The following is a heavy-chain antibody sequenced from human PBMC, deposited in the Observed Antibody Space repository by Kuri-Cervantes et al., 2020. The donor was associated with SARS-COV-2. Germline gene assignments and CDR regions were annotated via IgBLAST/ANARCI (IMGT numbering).Heavy chain of an antibody. CDR2: ISSSSSYI. CDR1: GFTFSSYS. Sequence: GESLKISCAASGFTFSSYSMNWVRQAPGKGLEWVSSISSSSSYIYYADSVKGRFTISRDSSKNTLYLQMDSLGAADTAVYYCARDRTDYYDSSGYHDAFDIWGQGTMVTVSS. CDR3: ARDRTDYYDSSGYHDAFDI. J-gene: IGHJ3*02. V-gene: IGHV3-21*06. D-gene: IGHD3-22*01.